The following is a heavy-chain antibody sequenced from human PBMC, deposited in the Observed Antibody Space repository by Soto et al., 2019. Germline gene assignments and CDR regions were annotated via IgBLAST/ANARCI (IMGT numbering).Heavy chain of an antibody. CDR3: AKDESPRISDFDY. CDR1: GFTFSSYA. D-gene: IGHD1-20*01. Sequence: GGSLRLSCAASGFTFSSYAMSWVRQAPGKGLEWVSAISGSGGSTYYADSVKGRFTISRDNSKSTLCLQMNSLRAEDTAVYYCAKDESPRISDFDYWGQGTLVTVSS. J-gene: IGHJ4*02. V-gene: IGHV3-23*01. CDR2: ISGSGGST.